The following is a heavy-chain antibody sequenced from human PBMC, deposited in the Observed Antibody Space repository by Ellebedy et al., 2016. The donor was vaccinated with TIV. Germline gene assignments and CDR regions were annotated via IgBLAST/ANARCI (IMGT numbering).Heavy chain of an antibody. CDR2: VDCDNDK. D-gene: IGHD5-18*01. J-gene: IGHJ3*01. V-gene: IGHV2-70*01. Sequence: SGPTLVKPTHTLTRTCTFPVFSLSTSGFCVSWIGQPRGKALEWLALVDCDNDKYYSASLKTRLTISKDTAENQVVLRMTNMDPVDSATYYCARIAAGYSYGYGAFDVWGQGTVVTASS. CDR3: ARIAAGYSYGYGAFDV. CDR1: VFSLSTSGFC.